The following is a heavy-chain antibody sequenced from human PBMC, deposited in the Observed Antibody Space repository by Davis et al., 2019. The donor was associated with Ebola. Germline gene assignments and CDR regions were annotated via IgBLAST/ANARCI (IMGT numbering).Heavy chain of an antibody. CDR3: ARDLEGEGDYAFDY. J-gene: IGHJ4*02. V-gene: IGHV1-3*01. CDR2: INAGNGNT. Sequence: AASVKVSCKASGFTLTKYAMHWVRQAPGQRLAWMGWINAGNGNTKYSQKFQGRVTITRDTSASTVYMELSSLRSEDTAVYYCARDLEGEGDYAFDYWGQGTLVTVSS. CDR1: GFTLTKYA. D-gene: IGHD4-17*01.